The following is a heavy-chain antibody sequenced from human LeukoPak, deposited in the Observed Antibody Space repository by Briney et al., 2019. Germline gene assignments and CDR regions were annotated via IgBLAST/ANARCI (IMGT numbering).Heavy chain of an antibody. D-gene: IGHD3-9*01. CDR1: GGSFSGYY. CDR3: ARQGLRYFDWLSYFDY. Sequence: SSETLSLTCAVYGGSFSGYYWSWIRQPPGKGLEWIGEINHSGSTNYNPSLKSRVTISVDTSKNQFSLKLSSVTAADTAVYYCARQGLRYFDWLSYFDYWGQGTLVTVSS. V-gene: IGHV4-34*01. CDR2: INHSGST. J-gene: IGHJ4*02.